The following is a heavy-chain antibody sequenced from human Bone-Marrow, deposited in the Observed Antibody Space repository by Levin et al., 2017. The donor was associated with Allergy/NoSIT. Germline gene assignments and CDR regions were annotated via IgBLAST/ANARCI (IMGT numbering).Heavy chain of an antibody. Sequence: GESLKISCKASGYTFTGYHVHWVRQAPGHGLEWMAWINTNSGGTNYGQKFQDRVTVTRDTSINTVYLEVSSLRSDDTAIYYCARIKSTVPTWVDEHFDYWGQGTVVTVSS. V-gene: IGHV1-2*02. J-gene: IGHJ4*02. D-gene: IGHD4-17*01. CDR1: GYTFTGYH. CDR3: ARIKSTVPTWVDEHFDY. CDR2: INTNSGGT.